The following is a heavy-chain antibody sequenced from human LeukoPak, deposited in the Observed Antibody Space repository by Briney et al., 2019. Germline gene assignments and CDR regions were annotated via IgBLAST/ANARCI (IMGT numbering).Heavy chain of an antibody. D-gene: IGHD2-2*01. Sequence: ASVKASCKASGYTFTSYGISWVRQAPGQGLEWMGWISAYNGNTNYAQKFHGRVTMTRDTSISTVYMELSRLRSDDTAVYYCARDVGEYCSSINCHASDYWGQGTLVTVSS. CDR1: GYTFTSYG. V-gene: IGHV1-18*01. J-gene: IGHJ4*02. CDR2: ISAYNGNT. CDR3: ARDVGEYCSSINCHASDY.